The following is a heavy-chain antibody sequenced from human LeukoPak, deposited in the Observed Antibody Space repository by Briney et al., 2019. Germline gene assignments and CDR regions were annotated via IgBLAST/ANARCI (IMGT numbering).Heavy chain of an antibody. D-gene: IGHD3-10*01. V-gene: IGHV6-1*01. J-gene: IGHJ4*02. Sequence: PSQALSLTCAISGDSVSGSPAGWNWIRQSPSRGPEWLGRAYYRCKWYIDFAVSVEGRITITPDTYKPPLSLPLNSVTPQDTAVYYCPSGAVRGGTNFDSWGQGTLVTVSS. CDR2: AYYRCKWYI. CDR1: GDSVSGSPAG. CDR3: PSGAVRGGTNFDS.